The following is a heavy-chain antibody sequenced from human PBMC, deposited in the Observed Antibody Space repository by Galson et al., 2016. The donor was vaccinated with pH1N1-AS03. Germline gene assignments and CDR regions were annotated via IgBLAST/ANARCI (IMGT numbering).Heavy chain of an antibody. CDR3: SAGLGTTDSDS. CDR2: IKRNIEGAAT. J-gene: IGHJ4*02. CDR1: GFTFSDAW. V-gene: IGHV3-15*01. Sequence: SLRLSCAGSGFTFSDAWMTWVRQAPGKGLEWIGRIKRNIEGAATDYAAPVKGRVTISRDDSKYTTYLQMNSLKIEDTAVYYCSAGLGTTDSDSWGQGTLVTVSS. D-gene: IGHD6-19*01.